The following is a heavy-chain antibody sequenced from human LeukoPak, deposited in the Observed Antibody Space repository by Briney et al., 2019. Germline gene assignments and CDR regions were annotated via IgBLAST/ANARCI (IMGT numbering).Heavy chain of an antibody. CDR3: ARWNEGLDY. V-gene: IGHV4-59*01. J-gene: IGHJ4*02. D-gene: IGHD1-1*01. CDR1: GGSISGYY. CDR2: IYNSGTT. Sequence: SETLSLTCTVSGGSISGYYWSWMRQPPGKGLEWIAYIYNSGTTNYNPSLKSRVTILEDTSKNQLSLKLNSATAADTAVYYCARWNEGLDYWGQGTLVTVSS.